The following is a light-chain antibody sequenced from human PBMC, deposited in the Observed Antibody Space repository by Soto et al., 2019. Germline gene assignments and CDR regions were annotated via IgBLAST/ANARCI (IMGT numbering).Light chain of an antibody. CDR1: QSVSSRY. Sequence: IVLTQSPGTLSLSPGERATLSCRASQSVSSRYLAWYQQKPGQAPRLRIYGASRRATGIPDRFSGSWSGTDFTLTISRLEAEDFSVYYCQQYGSSSTFGQGTKLEIK. CDR3: QQYGSSST. V-gene: IGKV3-20*01. CDR2: GAS. J-gene: IGKJ2*01.